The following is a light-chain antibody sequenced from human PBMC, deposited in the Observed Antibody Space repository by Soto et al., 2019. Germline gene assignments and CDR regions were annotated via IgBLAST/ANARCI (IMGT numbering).Light chain of an antibody. CDR1: QSVTSNY. CDR3: HRYGSSITWT. J-gene: IGKJ1*01. Sequence: EVVLTQSPGTVSLSPGERATLSCRASQSVTSNYLAWYQQKPGQAPRLLIYAASSRATCIPDRFSGSGSGTDFTLSISRLGPEDFAVYYCHRYGSSITWTFGQGTKVEIK. CDR2: AAS. V-gene: IGKV3-20*01.